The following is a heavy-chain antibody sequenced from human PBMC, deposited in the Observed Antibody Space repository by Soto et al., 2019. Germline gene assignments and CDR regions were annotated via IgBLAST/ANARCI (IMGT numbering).Heavy chain of an antibody. Sequence: TSETLSLTCAVSGGSISSSNWWSWVRQPPGKGLEWIGEIYHSGSTNYNPSLKSRVTISVDKSKNQFSLKLSSVTAADTAVYYCARIGYYDSSGIFDYWGQGTLVTVSS. D-gene: IGHD3-22*01. V-gene: IGHV4-4*02. CDR2: IYHSGST. J-gene: IGHJ4*02. CDR1: GGSISSSNW. CDR3: ARIGYYDSSGIFDY.